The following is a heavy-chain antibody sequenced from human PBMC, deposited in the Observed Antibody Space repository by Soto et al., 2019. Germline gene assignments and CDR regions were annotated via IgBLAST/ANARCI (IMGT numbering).Heavy chain of an antibody. J-gene: IGHJ3*01. Sequence: GGSLRLSCAASGFTFSSYGMHWVRQAPGKGLEWVAVIWYDGSNKYYADSVKGRFTISRDNSKNTLYLQMNSLRAEDTAVYYCARDDLTYSSSCRPNYWGQGTMVTVSS. V-gene: IGHV3-33*01. CDR1: GFTFSSYG. CDR3: ARDDLTYSSSCRPNY. D-gene: IGHD6-13*01. CDR2: IWYDGSNK.